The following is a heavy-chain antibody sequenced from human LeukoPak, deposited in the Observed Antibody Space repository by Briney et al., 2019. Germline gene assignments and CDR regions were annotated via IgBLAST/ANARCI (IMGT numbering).Heavy chain of an antibody. Sequence: SETLSLTCTVSNASITSNSFYWGWIRQPPGKGLEWIGSIYYSGSTYYNPSLKSRVTISVDTSKNQFSLKLSSVTAADTAVYYCARGVGMGATRYFDYWGQGTLVTVSS. J-gene: IGHJ4*02. CDR3: ARGVGMGATRYFDY. D-gene: IGHD1-26*01. CDR2: IYYSGST. V-gene: IGHV4-39*07. CDR1: NASITSNSFY.